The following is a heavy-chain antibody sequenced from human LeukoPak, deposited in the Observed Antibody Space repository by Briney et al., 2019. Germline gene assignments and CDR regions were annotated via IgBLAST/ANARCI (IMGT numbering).Heavy chain of an antibody. J-gene: IGHJ4*02. D-gene: IGHD3-10*01. CDR2: ISGSGGST. V-gene: IGHV3-23*01. Sequence: GGSLRLSCAASGFTFSSYAMNWVRQAPGKGLEWVSVISGSGGSTYYADSVKGRFTISRDNSKNTLYLQMNSLRAEDTAGYYCAKEPITMIRGAPFDYWGQGTLVTVSS. CDR1: GFTFSSYA. CDR3: AKEPITMIRGAPFDY.